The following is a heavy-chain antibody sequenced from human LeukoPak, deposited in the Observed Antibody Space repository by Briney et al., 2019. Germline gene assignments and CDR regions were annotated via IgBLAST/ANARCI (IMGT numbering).Heavy chain of an antibody. CDR1: GFTSSFYW. CDR3: ARDTNSSVRRRLGYMDA. Sequence: GGSLRLSCAASGFTSSFYWMRGVRQAPGKRLECVANIIQDGSEKNYVDSVKGRFTISRDNAKNSLYLQMNSLRDEDTAVYYCARDTNSSVRRRLGYMDAWGIGTTVTVSS. V-gene: IGHV3-7*01. CDR2: IIQDGSEK. J-gene: IGHJ6*03. D-gene: IGHD3-22*01.